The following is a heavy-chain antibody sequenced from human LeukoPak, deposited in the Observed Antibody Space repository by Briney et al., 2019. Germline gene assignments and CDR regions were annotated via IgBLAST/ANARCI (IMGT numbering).Heavy chain of an antibody. CDR2: SSAYNGNT. J-gene: IGHJ2*01. D-gene: IGHD5-18*01. CDR1: GYTFTSYG. V-gene: IGHV1-18*01. CDR3: ARDYRGYSYGYWYFDL. Sequence: ASVKVSCKASGYTFTSYGISWVRQAPGQGLEWMGWSSAYNGNTNYAQKLQGRVTMTTDTSTSTAYMELRSLRSDDTAVYYCARDYRGYSYGYWYFDLWGRGTLVTVSS.